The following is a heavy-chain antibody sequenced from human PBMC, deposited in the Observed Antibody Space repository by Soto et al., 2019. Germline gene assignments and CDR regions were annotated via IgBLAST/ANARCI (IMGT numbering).Heavy chain of an antibody. V-gene: IGHV4-4*07. CDR2: IYTSGST. D-gene: IGHD1-26*01. Sequence: QVQLQESCPGLVKPSETLARTCTDSGDSMTKYYWSWIRQPAGKGLEWIGRIYTSGSTNYKPSLNSRVTMSIDTPNKHFSLSLKSVTAADTAVYYSARTVGATYYFDFWGQGALVTVSS. CDR1: GDSMTKYY. J-gene: IGHJ4*02. CDR3: ARTVGATYYFDF.